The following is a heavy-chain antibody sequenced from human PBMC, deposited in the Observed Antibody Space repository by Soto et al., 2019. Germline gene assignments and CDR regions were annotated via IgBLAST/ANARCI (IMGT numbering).Heavy chain of an antibody. CDR2: IDPSDSYT. Sequence: GESLKISCKGSGYSFTSYWISWVRQMPGKGLEWMGRIDPSDSYTNYSPSFQGHVTISADKSISTAYLQWSSLKASDTAMYYCASPSGYCSSTSCYYFWGQGTLVTVSS. D-gene: IGHD2-2*01. CDR1: GYSFTSYW. J-gene: IGHJ4*02. V-gene: IGHV5-10-1*01. CDR3: ASPSGYCSSTSCYYF.